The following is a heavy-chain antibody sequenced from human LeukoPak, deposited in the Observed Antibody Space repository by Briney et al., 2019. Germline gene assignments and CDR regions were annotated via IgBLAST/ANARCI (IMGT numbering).Heavy chain of an antibody. Sequence: GGSLRLSCAASGFTFSSYGMHWVRQAPGKGLEWVAVIWYDGSNKYYADSVKGRFTISRDNSKNTLYLQMNSLRAEDTAVYCCARGYNSGSTWNFQHWGQGTLVTVSS. V-gene: IGHV3-33*01. D-gene: IGHD1-26*01. CDR2: IWYDGSNK. J-gene: IGHJ1*01. CDR1: GFTFSSYG. CDR3: ARGYNSGSTWNFQH.